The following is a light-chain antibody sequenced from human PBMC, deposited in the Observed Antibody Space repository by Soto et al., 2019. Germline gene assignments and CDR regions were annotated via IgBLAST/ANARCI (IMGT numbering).Light chain of an antibody. J-gene: IGLJ1*01. V-gene: IGLV2-8*01. CDR1: SSDVGGYNY. CDR2: GVY. CDR3: SSFAGINNFYV. Sequence: QSALTQPPSASGAPGQSVTISCTGTSSDVGGYNYVSWYQQHPDKAPKLMIYGVYKRPSGVPDRFSGSKSGNTASLTVSGLQAEDEGDYYCSSFAGINNFYVFGTGTKVTVL.